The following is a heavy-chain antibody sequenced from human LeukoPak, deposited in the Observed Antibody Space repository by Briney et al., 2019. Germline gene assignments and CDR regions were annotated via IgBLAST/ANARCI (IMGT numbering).Heavy chain of an antibody. J-gene: IGHJ3*02. CDR3: ARYYHDSSGPADAFDI. V-gene: IGHV3-11*04. Sequence: GGSLRLSCAASGFTFSDYYMSWIRQAPGKGLEWVSYISNSGNTIYYADSVKGRFTISRDNAKNSLYLQMNSLRAEDTAVYYCARYYHDSSGPADAFDIWGQGTMVTVSS. D-gene: IGHD3-22*01. CDR1: GFTFSDYY. CDR2: ISNSGNTI.